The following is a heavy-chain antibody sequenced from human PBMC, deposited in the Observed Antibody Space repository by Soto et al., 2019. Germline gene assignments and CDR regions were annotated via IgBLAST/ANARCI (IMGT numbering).Heavy chain of an antibody. CDR3: AKERSSGWSFDY. CDR1: GFTYSTYA. J-gene: IGHJ4*02. D-gene: IGHD6-19*01. Sequence: GGSLRHSCASSGFTYSTYAMNWVSQAPGKGLEWVSGISGSGDSTYYADSVKGRVTVSRDNSKNTLYLQMNSLRAEDSAVFYCAKERSSGWSFDYWGQGTLVTVSS. V-gene: IGHV3-23*01. CDR2: ISGSGDST.